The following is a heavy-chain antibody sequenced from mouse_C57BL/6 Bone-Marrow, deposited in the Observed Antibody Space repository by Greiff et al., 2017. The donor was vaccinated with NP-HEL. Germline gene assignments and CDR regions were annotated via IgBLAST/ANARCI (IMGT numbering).Heavy chain of an antibody. CDR2: IWSDGST. Sequence: QVQLKQSGPGLVAPSQSLSITCTVSGFSLTSYGVHWVRQPPGKGLEWLVVIWSDGSTNYNSALKSRLSISKDNSTSQVFLKMNSLQTDDTAMYYCARHQGLRGAMDYWGQGTSVTVSS. J-gene: IGHJ4*01. V-gene: IGHV2-6-1*01. CDR1: GFSLTSYG. D-gene: IGHD1-1*01. CDR3: ARHQGLRGAMDY.